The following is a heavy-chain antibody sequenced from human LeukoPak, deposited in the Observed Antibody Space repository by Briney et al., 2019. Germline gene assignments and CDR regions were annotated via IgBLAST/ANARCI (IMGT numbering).Heavy chain of an antibody. D-gene: IGHD3-16*01. Sequence: ASVKVSCKSTGYTLTTYGITWVRQAPGQGLEWMGWISTDNGDTNYAQKLQGRVTMTTDTSTGTAYMELRSLRSDDTAVYYCAREGLGELTLDCWGQGTLVAVSS. CDR1: GYTLTTYG. J-gene: IGHJ4*02. V-gene: IGHV1-18*01. CDR3: AREGLGELTLDC. CDR2: ISTDNGDT.